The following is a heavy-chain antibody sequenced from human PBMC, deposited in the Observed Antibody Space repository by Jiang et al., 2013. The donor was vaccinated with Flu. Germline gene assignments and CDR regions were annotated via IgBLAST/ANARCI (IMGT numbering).Heavy chain of an antibody. V-gene: IGHV1-3*01. CDR3: AREKFGAFDI. J-gene: IGHJ3*02. CDR1: GYTFPSYA. CDR2: INAGTGNT. D-gene: IGHD3-10*01. Sequence: QLVESGAEVKKPGASVKVSCKASGYTFPSYALHWVRQAPGQRLEWMGLINAGTGNTIYSQKFQGRVTITRDTSATTAYMELSSLRSEDTAVFYCAREKFGAFDIWGQGTMVTVSS.